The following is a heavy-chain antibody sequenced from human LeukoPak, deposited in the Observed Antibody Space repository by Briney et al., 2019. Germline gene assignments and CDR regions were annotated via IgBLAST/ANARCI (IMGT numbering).Heavy chain of an antibody. Sequence: PGGSLRLSCAASGFTFSSYWMSWVRQAPGKGLEWVSYISSSGSTIYYADSVKGRFTISRDNAKNSLYLQMNSLRAEDTAVYYCARNIRCSGGSCHPGFDYWGQGTLVTVSS. V-gene: IGHV3-48*04. CDR1: GFTFSSYW. D-gene: IGHD2-15*01. J-gene: IGHJ4*02. CDR3: ARNIRCSGGSCHPGFDY. CDR2: ISSSGSTI.